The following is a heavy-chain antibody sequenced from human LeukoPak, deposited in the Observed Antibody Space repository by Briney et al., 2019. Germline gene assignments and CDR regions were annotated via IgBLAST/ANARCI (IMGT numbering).Heavy chain of an antibody. CDR3: ARDHVGTPFAFDI. D-gene: IGHD1-14*01. J-gene: IGHJ3*02. V-gene: IGHV1-2*02. CDR1: GYTFTGYY. Sequence: ASVKVSCKASGYTFTGYYMHWVRQAPGQGLEWRGWINPNSGGTNYAQKFQGRVTMTRDTSISTAYMELSRLRSDDTAVYYCARDHVGTPFAFDIWGQGTMVTVSS. CDR2: INPNSGGT.